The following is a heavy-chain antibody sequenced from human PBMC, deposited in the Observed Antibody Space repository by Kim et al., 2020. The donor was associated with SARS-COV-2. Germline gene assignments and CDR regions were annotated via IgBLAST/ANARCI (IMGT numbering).Heavy chain of an antibody. V-gene: IGHV4-31*03. J-gene: IGHJ5*02. Sequence: SETLSLTCTVSGGSISSGGYYWSWIRQHPGKGLEWIGYIYYSGSTYYNPSLKSRVTISVDTSKNQFSLKLSSVTAADTAVYYCARVGGSMAVPWFDPWGQGTLVTVSS. CDR3: ARVGGSMAVPWFDP. D-gene: IGHD3-10*01. CDR2: IYYSGST. CDR1: GGSISSGGYY.